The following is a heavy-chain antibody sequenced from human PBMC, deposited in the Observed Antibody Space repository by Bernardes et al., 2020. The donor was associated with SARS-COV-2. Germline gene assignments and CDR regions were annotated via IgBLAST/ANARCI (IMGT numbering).Heavy chain of an antibody. D-gene: IGHD5-18*01. CDR3: ARGLQLWFDEPYGMDV. V-gene: IGHV4-34*01. CDR1: GGSFSGYY. J-gene: IGHJ6*02. Sequence: SETLSLTCAVYGGSFSGYYWSWIRQPPGKGLEWIGEINHSGSTNYNPSLKSRVTISVDTSKNQFSLKLSSVTAADTAVYYCARGLQLWFDEPYGMDVWGQGTTVTVSS. CDR2: INHSGST.